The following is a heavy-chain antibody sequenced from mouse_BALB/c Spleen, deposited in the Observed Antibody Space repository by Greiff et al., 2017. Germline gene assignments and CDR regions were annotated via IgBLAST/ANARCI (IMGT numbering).Heavy chain of an antibody. V-gene: IGHV5-6-5*01. CDR3: ARGGLIHYYGHWYFDV. CDR1: GFTFSSYA. D-gene: IGHD1-2*01. J-gene: IGHJ1*01. CDR2: ISSGGST. Sequence: EVQLVESGGGLVKPGGSLKLSCAASGFTFSSYAMSWVRQTPEKRLEWVASISSGGSTYYPDSVKGRFTISRDNARNILYLQMSSLRSEDTAMYYCARGGLIHYYGHWYFDVWGAGTTVTVSS.